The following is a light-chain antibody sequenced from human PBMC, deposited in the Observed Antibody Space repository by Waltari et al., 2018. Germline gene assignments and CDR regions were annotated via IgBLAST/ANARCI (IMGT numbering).Light chain of an antibody. V-gene: IGKV1-39*01. Sequence: DIQMTQSPSSLSASVGDRVTVTCRASQTITTYLNWYQEKPGKAPKLLIYAASILHSGVPSRFSGSGSGTEFTLTISSLHPEDFATYYCQQSYSTPWTFGQGTKVEI. CDR3: QQSYSTPWT. CDR1: QTITTY. CDR2: AAS. J-gene: IGKJ1*01.